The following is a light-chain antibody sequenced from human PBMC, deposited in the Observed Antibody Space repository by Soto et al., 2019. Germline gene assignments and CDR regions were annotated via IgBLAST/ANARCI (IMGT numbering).Light chain of an antibody. CDR2: GIS. J-gene: IGKJ1*01. Sequence: TQSPAVRSVSPWESPTLSCRASQSVNRHYLAWSPQHPGQPPRLLIYGISTRATGIPARFSGSGSGTDFTLTISDVQPEDFALYYCHQRQSWPRTFGQGTKVDIK. V-gene: IGKV3-15*01. CDR3: HQRQSWPRT. CDR1: QSVNRHY.